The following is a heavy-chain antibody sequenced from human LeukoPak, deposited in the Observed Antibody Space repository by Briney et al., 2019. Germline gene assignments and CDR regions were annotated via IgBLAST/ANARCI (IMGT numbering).Heavy chain of an antibody. CDR2: ITGSGDNT. CDR1: GFTFSSNA. D-gene: IGHD3-3*01. CDR3: GRGRRRFLEWLFSSWFDP. Sequence: GGSLRLSCAASGFTFSSNAMSWVRQAPGKGLEWVSGITGSGDNTYYADSVKGRFTISRDNSKNTMSLQMNSLRAEDTAVYYCGRGRRRFLEWLFSSWFDPWGQGTLVTVSS. V-gene: IGHV3-23*01. J-gene: IGHJ5*02.